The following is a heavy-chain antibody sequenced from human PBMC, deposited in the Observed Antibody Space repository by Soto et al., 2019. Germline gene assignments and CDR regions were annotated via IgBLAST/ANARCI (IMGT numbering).Heavy chain of an antibody. Sequence: PPETFSITYTVSAGFPRPHRCSWFRQLPGKELEWIGYIYYTGSTNYNPSLKSRVTISVDTSKNQFSLNLDSVTAADTAIFLCAGARDARSFDSRCQGTLVNGSS. CDR3: AGARDARSFDS. J-gene: IGHJ5*01. CDR1: AGFPRPHR. V-gene: IGHV4-59*11. CDR2: IYYTGST.